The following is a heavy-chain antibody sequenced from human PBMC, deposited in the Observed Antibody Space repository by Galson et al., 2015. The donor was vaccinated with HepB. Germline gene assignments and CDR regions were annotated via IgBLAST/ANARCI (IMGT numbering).Heavy chain of an antibody. CDR3: ARGLRGYSYGKALVY. CDR1: GGSISSGDYY. J-gene: IGHJ4*02. V-gene: IGHV4-30-4*01. CDR2: IYYSGST. D-gene: IGHD5-18*01. Sequence: TLSLTCTVSGGSISSGDYYWSWIRQPPGKGLEWIGYIYYSGSTYYNPSLKSRVTISVDTSKNQFSLKLSSVTAADTAVYYCARGLRGYSYGKALVYWGQGTLVTVSS.